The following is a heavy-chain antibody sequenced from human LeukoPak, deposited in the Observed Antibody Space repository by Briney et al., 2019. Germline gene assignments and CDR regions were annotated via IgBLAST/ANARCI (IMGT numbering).Heavy chain of an antibody. CDR3: VRIGHLAAGDTFDY. V-gene: IGHV3-7*01. D-gene: IGHD6-13*01. Sequence: TGGSLRLSCAASGFIFSNYWMTWVRQAPGKGLDWVGNIKQDGSDKYYVDSAEGRFTISRDNAKNSLYLQMNSLGAGDTAVYYCVRIGHLAAGDTFDYWGQGTLVTVSS. CDR1: GFIFSNYW. CDR2: IKQDGSDK. J-gene: IGHJ4*02.